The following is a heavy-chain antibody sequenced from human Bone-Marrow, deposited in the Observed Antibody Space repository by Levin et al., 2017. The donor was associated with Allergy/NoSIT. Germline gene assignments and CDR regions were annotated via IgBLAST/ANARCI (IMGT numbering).Heavy chain of an antibody. J-gene: IGHJ5*02. D-gene: IGHD5-24*01. V-gene: IGHV1-69*01. CDR2: IIPIFGTT. CDR1: GGTFDSYA. Sequence: GGSLRLSCKASGGTFDSYAINWVRQAPGQGLEWVGEIIPIFGTTNYAQRFQGRVTFTADESTRTAYMELSSLRSEDTAVYYCARTPNLRDGYNLSWGQGTVVTVSS. CDR3: ARTPNLRDGYNLS.